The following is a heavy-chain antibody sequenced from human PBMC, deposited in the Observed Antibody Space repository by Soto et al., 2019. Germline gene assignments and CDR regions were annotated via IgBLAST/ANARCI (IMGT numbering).Heavy chain of an antibody. V-gene: IGHV3-74*01. Sequence: EVQLVESGGGLVQPGGSLRLSCAASGFTFSSYWMHWVRQAPGKGLVWVSRINSDGSSTSYADSVKGRFTISRDNAKNTLYLQMNSMRAEDTAVYYCARGGRLNWYFDLWGRGTLVTVSS. CDR1: GFTFSSYW. CDR3: ARGGRLNWYFDL. J-gene: IGHJ2*01. D-gene: IGHD1-26*01. CDR2: INSDGSST.